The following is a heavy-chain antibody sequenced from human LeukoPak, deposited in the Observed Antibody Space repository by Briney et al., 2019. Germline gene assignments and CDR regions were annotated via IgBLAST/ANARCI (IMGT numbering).Heavy chain of an antibody. V-gene: IGHV3-72*01. CDR3: VRVVPAGSGWYHFDN. D-gene: IGHD6-13*01. J-gene: IGHJ4*02. CDR2: SATTKPNSCTT. Sequence: GGSLRLSCAGAGFSITDHHMDWVRQAPGKGLEWIGRSATTKPNSCTTQYAASVRGRFTISRDDSQNSLYLHLNSLKTEDTAVYYCVRVVPAGSGWYHFDNWGLGTLVTVSS. CDR1: GFSITDHH.